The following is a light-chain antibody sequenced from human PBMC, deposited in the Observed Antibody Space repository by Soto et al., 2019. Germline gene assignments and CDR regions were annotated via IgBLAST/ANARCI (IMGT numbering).Light chain of an antibody. CDR1: QSVSSSF. Sequence: EFVLTQSPGTLSLSPGERATLSCRASQSVSSSFLAWYQQKPGQAPRILIYGASTRATGIPDRFSGSGSGTDFTLTISRLEPEDFAVYYCQQYGRSPPYTFGQGTKLEIK. CDR2: GAS. V-gene: IGKV3-20*01. J-gene: IGKJ2*01. CDR3: QQYGRSPPYT.